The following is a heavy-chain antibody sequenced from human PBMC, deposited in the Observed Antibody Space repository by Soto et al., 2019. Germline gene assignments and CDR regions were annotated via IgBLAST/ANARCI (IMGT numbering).Heavy chain of an antibody. Sequence: GGSLRLSCAASGFTFSSYSMNWVRQAPGKGLEWVSSISSSSSYIYYADSVKGRFTISRDNAKNSLYLQMNSLRAEDTAVYYCARDSEGEQRRVGAVDYRGQGTLVTRSS. CDR2: ISSSSSYI. CDR1: GFTFSSYS. CDR3: ARDSEGEQRRVGAVDY. D-gene: IGHD2-2*01. V-gene: IGHV3-21*01. J-gene: IGHJ4*02.